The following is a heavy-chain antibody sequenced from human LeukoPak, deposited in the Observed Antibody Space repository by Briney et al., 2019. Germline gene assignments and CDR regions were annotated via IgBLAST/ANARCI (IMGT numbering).Heavy chain of an antibody. D-gene: IGHD6-6*01. J-gene: IGHJ6*02. CDR1: GFTFSSYA. V-gene: IGHV3-30-3*01. Sequence: PGRSLRLSCAVSGFTFSSYAMHWVRQAPGKGLEWVAVISYDGSNKYYADSVKGRFTISRDNSKNTLYLQMNSLRAEDTAVYYCARGVSSPRRPHYYYYYGMDVWGQGTTVTVSS. CDR3: ARGVSSPRRPHYYYYYGMDV. CDR2: ISYDGSNK.